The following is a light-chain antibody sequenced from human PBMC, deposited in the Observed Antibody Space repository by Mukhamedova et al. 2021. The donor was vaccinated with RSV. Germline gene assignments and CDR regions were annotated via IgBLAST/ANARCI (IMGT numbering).Light chain of an antibody. Sequence: WYQRRVQGRPPQLLIYAASILQSGVPSRFSGRGSGTDFTLTISNLQPEDFASYYCQQSFSVPLTFGGGTTVGLK. J-gene: IGKJ4*01. CDR2: AAS. CDR3: QQSFSVPLT. V-gene: IGKV1-39*01.